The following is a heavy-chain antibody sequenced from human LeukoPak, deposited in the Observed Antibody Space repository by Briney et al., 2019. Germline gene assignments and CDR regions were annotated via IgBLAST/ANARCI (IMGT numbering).Heavy chain of an antibody. D-gene: IGHD3-3*01. CDR1: GYTFTSYG. J-gene: IGHJ4*02. CDR2: MNPNSGNT. V-gene: IGHV1-8*01. CDR3: ARGGNYDFWSGYYQGDFDY. Sequence: ASVKVSCKASGYTFTSYGINWVRQATGQGLEWMGWMNPNSGNTGYAQKFQGRVTITRNTSISTAYMELSSLRSEDTAVYYCARGGNYDFWSGYYQGDFDYWGQGTLVTVSS.